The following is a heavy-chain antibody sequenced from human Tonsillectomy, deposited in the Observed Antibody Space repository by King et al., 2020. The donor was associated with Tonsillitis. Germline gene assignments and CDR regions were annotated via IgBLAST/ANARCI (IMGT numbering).Heavy chain of an antibody. V-gene: IGHV4-34*01. CDR1: GGSFSGYY. CDR3: ARDRFCTNGVCYMGNFDY. D-gene: IGHD2-8*01. J-gene: IGHJ4*02. Sequence: VQLQQWGAGLLKPSETLSLTCAVSGGSFSGYYWTWIRQPPGKGLEWIGATNHRGSTTYNPSLKSRVTISVDTSNNQFSLRLPSVTAADSAVYYCARDRFCTNGVCYMGNFDYWAQGTLVTVSS. CDR2: TNHRGST.